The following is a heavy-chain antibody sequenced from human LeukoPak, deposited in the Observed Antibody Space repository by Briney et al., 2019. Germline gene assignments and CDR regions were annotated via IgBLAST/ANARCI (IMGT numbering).Heavy chain of an antibody. CDR2: IYPGDSDI. CDR1: GYSFTTYW. J-gene: IGHJ5*02. V-gene: IGHV5-51*01. Sequence: GESLKISCKGSGYSFTTYWIGWVRQMPGKGLEWMGIIYPGDSDIRYSPSFQGQVTISADKSISTAYLQWSSLKVSDTAMYFCAAYKSQASGGKGGFGPWGQGTLVTVAS. D-gene: IGHD2-15*01. CDR3: AAYKSQASGGKGGFGP.